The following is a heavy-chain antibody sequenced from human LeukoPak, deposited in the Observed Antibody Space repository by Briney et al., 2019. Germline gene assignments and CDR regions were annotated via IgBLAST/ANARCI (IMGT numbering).Heavy chain of an antibody. CDR2: IYTREST. Sequence: SETLSLTCSVSGGSISPFYWTWIRQPAGKGLEWIGRIYTRESTLYNPSLKSRVTMSVDTSKNQFSLKLTSVTAADTAVYYCARGQGGFYYYYMDVWGKGTTVTVSS. V-gene: IGHV4-4*07. J-gene: IGHJ6*03. CDR1: GGSISPFY. CDR3: ARGQGGFYYYYMDV. D-gene: IGHD5-12*01.